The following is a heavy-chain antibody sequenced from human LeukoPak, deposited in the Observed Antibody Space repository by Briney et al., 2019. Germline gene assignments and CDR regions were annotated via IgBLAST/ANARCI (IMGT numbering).Heavy chain of an antibody. CDR1: RYTFTSYY. V-gene: IGHV1-46*01. J-gene: IGHJ4*02. CDR2: INPSIGST. D-gene: IGHD1-26*01. CDR3: AISGNYFRPFDY. Sequence: APVKVSCKASRYTFTSYYIHWVRQAPGQGLEWMGIINPSIGSTIYSQKFQGRVTMTRDTSTSTVYMELSSLKSEDTAVFYCAISGNYFRPFDYWGQGTLVSVSS.